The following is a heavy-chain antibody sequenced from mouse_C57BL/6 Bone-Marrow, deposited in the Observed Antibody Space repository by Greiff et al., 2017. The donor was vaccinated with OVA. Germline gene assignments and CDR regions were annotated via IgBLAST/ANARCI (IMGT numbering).Heavy chain of an antibody. CDR2: ISDGGSYT. CDR3: AREVYGSSEMAY. CDR1: GFTFSSYA. D-gene: IGHD1-1*01. V-gene: IGHV5-4*01. Sequence: EVHLVESGGGLVKPGGSLKLSCAASGFTFSSYAMSWVRQTPEKRLEWVATISDGGSYTYYPDNVKGRFTISRDNAKNNLYLQMSHLKSEDTAMYYCAREVYGSSEMAYWGQGTLVTVSA. J-gene: IGHJ3*01.